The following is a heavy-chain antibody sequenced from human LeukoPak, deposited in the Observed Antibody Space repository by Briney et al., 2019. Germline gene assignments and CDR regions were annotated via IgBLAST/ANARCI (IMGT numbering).Heavy chain of an antibody. Sequence: GGSLRLSCAASGFTFSSYAMSWVRQAPGKGLEWVSAISCSGGSTYYADSVKGRFTISRDNSKNTLYLQMNSLRAEDTAVYYCAKDYELGDSSGYYYPPSIVIDYWGQGTLVTVSS. CDR1: GFTFSSYA. J-gene: IGHJ4*02. D-gene: IGHD3-22*01. V-gene: IGHV3-23*01. CDR3: AKDYELGDSSGYYYPPSIVIDY. CDR2: ISCSGGST.